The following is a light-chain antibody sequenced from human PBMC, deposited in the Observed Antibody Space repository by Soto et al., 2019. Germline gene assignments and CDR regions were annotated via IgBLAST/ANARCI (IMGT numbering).Light chain of an antibody. V-gene: IGLV2-14*01. CDR1: SSDVGGYNY. Sequence: QSALTQPASVSGSPGQSITISCTGTSSDVGGYNYVSWYQQHPGKAPKLMIYDVSNRPSGVSNRFSGSKSGNTASLTISGLQAVDEADYYCRSYTSRSTYVVFGGGTKLTVL. CDR2: DVS. CDR3: RSYTSRSTYVV. J-gene: IGLJ2*01.